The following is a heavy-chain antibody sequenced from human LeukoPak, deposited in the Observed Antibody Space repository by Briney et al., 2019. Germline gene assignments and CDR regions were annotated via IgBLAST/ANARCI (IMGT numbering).Heavy chain of an antibody. CDR1: GASINGYF. J-gene: IGHJ3*01. CDR3: ARDRRGSFYTFDL. CDR2: VSHTGAT. Sequence: PSETLSLTCSVSGASINGYFWIWVRQTPEKGLEWIGYVSHTGATTSNPTLKSRVSITIDTSKSQISLTMTSVTAADSALYYCARDRRGSFYTFDLWGPGTIVSVS. V-gene: IGHV4-59*01. D-gene: IGHD1-26*01.